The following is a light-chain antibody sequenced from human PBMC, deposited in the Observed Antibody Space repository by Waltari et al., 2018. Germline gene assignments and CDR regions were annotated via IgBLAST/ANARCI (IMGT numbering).Light chain of an antibody. CDR2: DAS. Sequence: EIVLTQSPATLSLSPGEGATLSCRASQSVGSYLAWYQQKPGQAPRLLIYDASNRATGIPVRFSGSGSGTDFTLTTSSLEPEDFVVYYCQQRSNWPPFTFGPGTKVDMK. J-gene: IGKJ3*01. CDR3: QQRSNWPPFT. CDR1: QSVGSY. V-gene: IGKV3-11*01.